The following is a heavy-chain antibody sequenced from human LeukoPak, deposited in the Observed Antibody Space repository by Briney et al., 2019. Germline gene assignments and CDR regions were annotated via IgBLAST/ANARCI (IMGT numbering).Heavy chain of an antibody. CDR3: ARHASGGYTD. D-gene: IGHD6-19*01. V-gene: IGHV4-39*01. CDR1: GGSISTSDYY. J-gene: IGHJ4*02. CDR2: IYYSGST. Sequence: SETLSLTCAVSGGSISTSDYYWGWIRQPPGKGLEWIGSIYYSGSTYYNPFLKSRLTISGDTSKNQFSLKLSSVTTADTAVYYCARHASGGYTDWGQGTLVTVSS.